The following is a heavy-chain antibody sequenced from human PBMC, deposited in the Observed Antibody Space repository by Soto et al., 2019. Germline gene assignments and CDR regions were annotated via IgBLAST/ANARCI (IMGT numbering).Heavy chain of an antibody. CDR1: GASISGHF. CDR2: IYNSGS. J-gene: IGHJ6*02. Sequence: QVQLQESGPGLVKPSETLSLTCTVSGASISGHFWGWIRQPPGKGLEWIAYIYNSGSNYNPSLKSRVTISVDTSKNQLYLKLSSVIAADSAVYYCAINADVWGQGTTVTVSS. CDR3: AINADV. V-gene: IGHV4-59*08.